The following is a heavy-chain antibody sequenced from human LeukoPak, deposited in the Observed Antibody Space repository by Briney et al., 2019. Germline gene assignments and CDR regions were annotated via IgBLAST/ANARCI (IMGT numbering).Heavy chain of an antibody. Sequence: SETLSLTCTVSGGSISSYYWSWIRQPPGKGLEWIGYVYYSGSTNYNPSLKSRVTISVDTSKNQFSLKLSSVTAADTAVYYCAGYCSSTSCYIPGTYWGQGTLVTVSS. CDR1: GGSISSYY. CDR2: VYYSGST. D-gene: IGHD2-2*02. V-gene: IGHV4-59*01. J-gene: IGHJ4*02. CDR3: AGYCSSTSCYIPGTY.